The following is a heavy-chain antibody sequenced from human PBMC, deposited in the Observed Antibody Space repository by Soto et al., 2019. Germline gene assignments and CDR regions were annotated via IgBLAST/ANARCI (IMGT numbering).Heavy chain of an antibody. Sequence: QVQLQESGPGLVKPSETLSLTCTVSGGSISSYYWSWIRQPPGKGLEWIGYIYYSGSTNYHPSLRSRVTTSVDTSKNQLSLKPTSATAADTAVYYRARRYGSSFDYWGQGPLVTVSS. D-gene: IGHD4-17*01. CDR2: IYYSGST. J-gene: IGHJ4*02. CDR3: ARRYGSSFDY. CDR1: GGSISSYY. V-gene: IGHV4-59*08.